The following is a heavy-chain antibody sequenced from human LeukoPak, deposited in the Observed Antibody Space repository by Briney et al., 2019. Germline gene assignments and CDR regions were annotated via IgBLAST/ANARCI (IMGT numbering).Heavy chain of an antibody. Sequence: GGSLRLSCAASGFXFSSXXXXWXXXXXXXXXXXXXAISGSGGSTYYADSVKGRFTISRDNSKNTLYLQMNSLRAEDTAVYYCAKEPDYGDYFDYWGQGTLVTVSS. D-gene: IGHD4-17*01. CDR3: AKEPDYGDYFDY. CDR1: GFXFSSXX. V-gene: IGHV3-23*01. J-gene: IGHJ4*02. CDR2: ISGSGGST.